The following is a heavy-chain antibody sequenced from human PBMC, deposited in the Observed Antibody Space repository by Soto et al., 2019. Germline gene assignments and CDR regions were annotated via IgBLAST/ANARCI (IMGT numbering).Heavy chain of an antibody. CDR1: GGSFSGYY. V-gene: IGHV4-34*01. CDR2: INHSGST. J-gene: IGHJ4*02. Sequence: PSETLSLTCAVYGGSFSGYYWSWIRQPPGKGLEWIGEINHSGSTNYNPSLKSRVTISVDTSKNQFSLKLSSVTAADTAVYYCARGHRGNSSIDYWGQGTLVTVSS. D-gene: IGHD4-4*01. CDR3: ARGHRGNSSIDY.